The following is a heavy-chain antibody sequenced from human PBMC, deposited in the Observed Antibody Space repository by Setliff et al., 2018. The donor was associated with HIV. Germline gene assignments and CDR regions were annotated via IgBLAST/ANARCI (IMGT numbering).Heavy chain of an antibody. CDR1: GHTLTSYG. D-gene: IGHD1-26*01. Sequence: ASVKVSCKASGHTLTSYGISWVRQAPGQGLEWMGWISVYNDDTSYAQKFQGRVTMTTDTSTGTAYMELRSLRSDNTAMYYCARDVSGSYHLDAFDIWGQGTMVTVSS. V-gene: IGHV1-18*01. J-gene: IGHJ3*02. CDR2: ISVYNDDT. CDR3: ARDVSGSYHLDAFDI.